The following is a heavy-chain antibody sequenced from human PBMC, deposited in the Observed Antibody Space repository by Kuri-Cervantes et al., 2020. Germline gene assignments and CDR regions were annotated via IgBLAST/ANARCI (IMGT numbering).Heavy chain of an antibody. J-gene: IGHJ6*03. D-gene: IGHD5-12*01. CDR1: GGSISSSNW. CDR2: IYHSGST. V-gene: IGHV4-4*02. CDR3: ARDLADKWHYYYYMDV. Sequence: SETLSLTCAVSGGSISSSNWWSWVRQPPGKGLEWIGEIYHSGSTNYNPPLKSRVTISVDKSKNQFSLKLSSVTAADTAVYYCARDLADKWHYYYYMDVWGKGTTVTVSS.